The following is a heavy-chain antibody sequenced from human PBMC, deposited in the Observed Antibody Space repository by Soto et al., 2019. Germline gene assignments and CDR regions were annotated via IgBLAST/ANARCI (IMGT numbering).Heavy chain of an antibody. J-gene: IGHJ4*02. Sequence: PGGSLRLSCAASGFIVSSNYMSWVRQAPGKGLEWVAVIYTGGSTYYADPVKGRFTISRDNSKNTLYLQMNSLRAEDTAVYYCAKDTRNYYDSSGYYSGYLDYWGQGTLVTVSS. V-gene: IGHV3-53*05. CDR2: IYTGGST. CDR1: GFIVSSNY. CDR3: AKDTRNYYDSSGYYSGYLDY. D-gene: IGHD3-22*01.